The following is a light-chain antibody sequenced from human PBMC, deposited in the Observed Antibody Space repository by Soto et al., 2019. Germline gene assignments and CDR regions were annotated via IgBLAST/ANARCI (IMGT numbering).Light chain of an antibody. CDR1: QSVSSNY. Sequence: EIVLTQSPGTLSLSPGERATLSCRASQSVSSNYLAWYQQKPGQAPRLLIYGASSRATGIPDKCSGSGSGTDFTLTLSSLEPEDFGVYYCQQYGSSPWTFGQGTKVEIK. V-gene: IGKV3-20*01. CDR3: QQYGSSPWT. J-gene: IGKJ1*01. CDR2: GAS.